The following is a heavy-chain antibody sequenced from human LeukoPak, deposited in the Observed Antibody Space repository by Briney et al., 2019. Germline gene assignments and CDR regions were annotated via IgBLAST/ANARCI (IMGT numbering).Heavy chain of an antibody. V-gene: IGHV4-59*08. J-gene: IGHJ4*02. D-gene: IGHD3-10*01. Sequence: SETLSLTCTVSGGSIRSYYWSWIRQPPGKGLEWIGYIYYSGSTNYNPSLKSRVTISVDTSKNQFSLKLSSVTAADTAVYYCARLNSGYYFLVAYWGQGTLVTVSS. CDR2: IYYSGST. CDR1: GGSIRSYY. CDR3: ARLNSGYYFLVAY.